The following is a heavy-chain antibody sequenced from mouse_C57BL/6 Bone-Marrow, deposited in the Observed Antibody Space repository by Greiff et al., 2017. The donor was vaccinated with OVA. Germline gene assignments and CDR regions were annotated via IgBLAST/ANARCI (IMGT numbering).Heavy chain of an antibody. CDR1: GYTFTDYY. CDR2: INPYNGGT. J-gene: IGHJ3*01. CDR3: ARWGGNWFAY. V-gene: IGHV1-19*01. Sequence: EVQLQQSGPVLVKPGASVKMSCKASGYTFTDYYMNWVKQSHGKSLEWIGVINPYNGGTSYNQKFKGKATLTVDKSSSTAYMELNSLTSEDSAVYYCARWGGNWFAYWGQGTLVTVSA. D-gene: IGHD2-1*01.